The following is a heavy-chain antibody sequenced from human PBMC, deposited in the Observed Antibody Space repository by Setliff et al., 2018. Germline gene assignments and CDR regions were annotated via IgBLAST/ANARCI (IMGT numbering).Heavy chain of an antibody. V-gene: IGHV4-61*09. CDR2: IYTSGNT. D-gene: IGHD6-19*01. Sequence: SETLSLTCTASGGSISSGSYYWGWIRQPAGKGLEWIGHIYTSGNTDYSPSLKSRVTISVDTSKNQFSLKLSSVTAADTAVYYCARNRLLIAVDQGFDPWGQGTLVTVSS. CDR3: ARNRLLIAVDQGFDP. CDR1: GGSISSGSYY. J-gene: IGHJ5*02.